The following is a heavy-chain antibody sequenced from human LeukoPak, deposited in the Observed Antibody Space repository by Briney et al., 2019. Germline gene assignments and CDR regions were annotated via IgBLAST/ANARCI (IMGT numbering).Heavy chain of an antibody. CDR3: HSPLTIVVVPAATPYTRGEDY. D-gene: IGHD2-2*02. CDR1: GFTFSSYT. Sequence: PGGSLRLSCAASGFTFSSYTMNWVRQAPGKGLEWVSSISRNSDNIYYADSLKGRFTVSRDNAKNSLYLQMNSLRAEDTAVYYCHSPLTIVVVPAATPYTRGEDYWGQGTLVTASS. CDR2: ISRNSDNI. V-gene: IGHV3-21*01. J-gene: IGHJ4*02.